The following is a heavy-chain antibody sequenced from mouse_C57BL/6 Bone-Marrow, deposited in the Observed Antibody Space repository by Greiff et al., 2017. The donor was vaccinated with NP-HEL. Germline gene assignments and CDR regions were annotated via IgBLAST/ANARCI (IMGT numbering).Heavy chain of an antibody. CDR3: ARSGLRAY. CDR1: GYTFTSYW. CDR2: IDPSDSYT. V-gene: IGHV1-50*01. Sequence: VQLQQPGAELVKPGASVKLSCKASGYTFTSYWMQWVKQRPGQGLEWIGEIDPSDSYTNYNQKFKGKATLTVDTSSSTAYMQLSSLTSEDSAVYYCARSGLRAYWGQGTLVTVSA. D-gene: IGHD3-1*01. J-gene: IGHJ3*01.